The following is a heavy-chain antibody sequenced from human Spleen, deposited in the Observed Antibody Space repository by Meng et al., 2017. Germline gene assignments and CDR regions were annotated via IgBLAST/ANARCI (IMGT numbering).Heavy chain of an antibody. J-gene: IGHJ4*02. D-gene: IGHD7-27*01. V-gene: IGHV1-69*13. Sequence: SVKVSCKALGGIFSNYVIGWVRQAPGQGLEWMGGIIPIFGTANYAQKFQGRVTITADESTSTAYMELSSPRSDDTALYYCARGNSPPGDLFVYWGQGTLVTVSS. CDR1: GGIFSNYV. CDR3: ARGNSPPGDLFVY. CDR2: IIPIFGTA.